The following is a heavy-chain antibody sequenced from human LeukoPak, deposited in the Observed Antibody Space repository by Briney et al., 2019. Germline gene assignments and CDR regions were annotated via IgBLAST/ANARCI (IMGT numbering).Heavy chain of an antibody. V-gene: IGHV3-7*03. CDR2: IKQDGSEK. CDR1: GFTFSTYY. J-gene: IGHJ4*02. CDR3: AKDGAWLRFDD. Sequence: GGSLRLSCAASGFTFSTYYMNWVRQAPGKGLEWVANIKQDGSEKYYVDSVKGRFTISRDNAKNSLYLQMENLRAEDTAVYYCAKDGAWLRFDDWGQGILVTVSS. D-gene: IGHD5-12*01.